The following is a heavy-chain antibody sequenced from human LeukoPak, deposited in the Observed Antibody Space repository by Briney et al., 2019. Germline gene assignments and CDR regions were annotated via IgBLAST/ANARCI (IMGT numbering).Heavy chain of an antibody. CDR1: GYTFTRYY. CDR2: INPNSGGT. V-gene: IGHV1-2*02. J-gene: IGHJ1*01. D-gene: IGHD2-2*02. Sequence: GASVKVSCKASGYTFTRYYMHWVRQAPGQGLEWMGWINPNSGGTNYAQKFQGRVTMTRDTSISTAYMELSRLRSDDTAVYYCARRTSKVVPAAIEPEYFQHWGQGTLVTVSS. CDR3: ARRTSKVVPAAIEPEYFQH.